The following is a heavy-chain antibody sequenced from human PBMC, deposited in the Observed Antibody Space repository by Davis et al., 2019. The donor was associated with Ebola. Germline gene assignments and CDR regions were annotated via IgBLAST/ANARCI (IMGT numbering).Heavy chain of an antibody. CDR1: GFSFSSYW. V-gene: IGHV3-7*01. Sequence: PGGSLRLSCAASGFSFSSYWMSWVRQAPGKGPEWVANIKEDGSDKYYVDSVRGRFTISRDNAKNSLYLQMNGLRVEDTAIYYCARDKSVAGGGQKYWGQGTRVTVSP. CDR3: ARDKSVAGGGQKY. J-gene: IGHJ4*02. CDR2: IKEDGSDK. D-gene: IGHD2-15*01.